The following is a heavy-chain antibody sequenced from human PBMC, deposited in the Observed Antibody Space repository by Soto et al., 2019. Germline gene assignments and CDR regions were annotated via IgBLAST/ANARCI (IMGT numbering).Heavy chain of an antibody. CDR1: GDSISSGNYY. CDR3: ARDRGFGMDV. Sequence: QVQLQESGPGLVKPSQTLSLTCTVSGDSISSGNYYWNWIRQHPGKGLEWIGYIYNSGTIRYNPSLSLKSRVSISGDTSKNQFSLNLISVTAADTAVYYCARDRGFGMDVWGQGTTVTVPS. V-gene: IGHV4-31*03. CDR2: IYNSGTI. J-gene: IGHJ6*02.